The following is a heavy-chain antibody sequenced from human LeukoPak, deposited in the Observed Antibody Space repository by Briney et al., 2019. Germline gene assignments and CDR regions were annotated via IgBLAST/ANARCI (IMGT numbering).Heavy chain of an antibody. CDR1: GGTFSSYA. D-gene: IGHD2-21*01. CDR3: AREPYCGGDCYPHFDY. Sequence: SVEVSCKASGGTFSSYAISWVRQAPGQGLEWMGGIIPIFGTANYAQKFQGRVTITADESTSTAYMELSSLRSEDTAVYYCAREPYCGGDCYPHFDYWGQGTLVTVSS. J-gene: IGHJ4*02. CDR2: IIPIFGTA. V-gene: IGHV1-69*01.